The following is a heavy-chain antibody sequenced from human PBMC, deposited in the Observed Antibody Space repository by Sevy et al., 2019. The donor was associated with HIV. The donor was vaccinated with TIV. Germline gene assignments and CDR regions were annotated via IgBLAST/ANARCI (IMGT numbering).Heavy chain of an antibody. J-gene: IGHJ5*02. CDR1: GFNFRNFW. Sequence: GGSLRLSCVASGFNFRNFWMSWVRQAPGKGLECVADIKQDGSEAYYVDSVKGRFTISRDNAKNSLYLQMNSLRDDDTAMYFCVRDKEVGVSILDAWGQGTPVTVSS. V-gene: IGHV3-7*01. D-gene: IGHD3-10*01. CDR3: VRDKEVGVSILDA. CDR2: IKQDGSEA.